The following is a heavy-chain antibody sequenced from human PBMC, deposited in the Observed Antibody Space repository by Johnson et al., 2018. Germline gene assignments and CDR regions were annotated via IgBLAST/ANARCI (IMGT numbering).Heavy chain of an antibody. D-gene: IGHD6-13*01. V-gene: IGHV3-23*04. J-gene: IGHJ6*02. Sequence: VQLVQSGGGLVQPGGSLRLSCEVSGFTFSTYWMTWVRQAPGKGLEWVSTISGSGGTTYYADSVKGRCTISRDNSKNTLNVQMHRLRAEDTAVYYCAKSYIATTVDYYGIDGGGQGTTVTVSS. CDR3: AKSYIATTVDYYGIDG. CDR2: ISGSGGTT. CDR1: GFTFSTYW.